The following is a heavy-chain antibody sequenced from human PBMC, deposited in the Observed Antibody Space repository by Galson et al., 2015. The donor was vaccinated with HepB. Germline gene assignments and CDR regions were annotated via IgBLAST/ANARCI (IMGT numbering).Heavy chain of an antibody. D-gene: IGHD2-2*02. J-gene: IGHJ4*02. CDR1: GGSFSGYY. CDR3: AREGGIVVVPAAIPQGFDY. V-gene: IGHV4-34*01. Sequence: ETLSLTCAVYGGSFSGYYWSWIRQPPGKGLEWIGEINHSGSTNYNPSLKSRVTISVDTSKNQFSLKLSSVTAADAAVYYCAREGGIVVVPAAIPQGFDYWGQGTLVTVSS. CDR2: INHSGST.